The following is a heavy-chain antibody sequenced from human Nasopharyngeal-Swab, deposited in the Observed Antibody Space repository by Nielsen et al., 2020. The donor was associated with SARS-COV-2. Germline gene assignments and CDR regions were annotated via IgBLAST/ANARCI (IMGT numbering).Heavy chain of an antibody. V-gene: IGHV3-33*01. CDR2: IWYDGSNK. CDR1: GFTSSSYG. CDR3: ARAGDYGDYLYYDYYYMDV. Sequence: GESLKISCAASGFTSSSYGMHWVRQAPGKGLEWVAVIWYDGSNKYYADSVKGRFTITRDNSKNTLYLQMNSLRAEDTAVYYCARAGDYGDYLYYDYYYMDVWGKETTVTVSS. J-gene: IGHJ6*03. D-gene: IGHD4-17*01.